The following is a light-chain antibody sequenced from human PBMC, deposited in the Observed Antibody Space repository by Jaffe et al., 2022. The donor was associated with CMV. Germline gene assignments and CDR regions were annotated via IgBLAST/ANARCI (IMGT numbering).Light chain of an antibody. CDR3: QHYYSYPWT. J-gene: IGKJ1*01. CDR2: AAS. Sequence: IRITQSPSSLSASTGDRVTITCRASQSISSYLAWYQQKPGKAPKLLIYAASTLQSGVPSRFSGSRSGTDFTLTISCLQSEDFATYYCQHYYSYPWTFGQGTTVEIK. V-gene: IGKV1-8*01. CDR1: QSISSY.